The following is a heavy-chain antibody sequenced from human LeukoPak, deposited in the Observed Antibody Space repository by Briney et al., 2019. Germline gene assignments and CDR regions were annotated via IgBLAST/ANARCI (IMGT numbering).Heavy chain of an antibody. CDR1: GYTFTSYG. CDR2: ISAYNGNT. Sequence: ASVKVSCKASGYTFTSYGISWVRQAPGQGLEWMGWISAYNGNTNYAQKLQGRVTMTTDTSTSTAYMELRSLRSDDTAVYYCARDAPYRGYCSSTSCNNNWFDPWGQGTLVTVSS. CDR3: ARDAPYRGYCSSTSCNNNWFDP. V-gene: IGHV1-18*01. D-gene: IGHD2-2*01. J-gene: IGHJ5*02.